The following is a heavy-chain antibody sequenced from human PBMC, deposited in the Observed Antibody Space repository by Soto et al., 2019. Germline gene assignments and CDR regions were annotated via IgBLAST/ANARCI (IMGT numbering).Heavy chain of an antibody. Sequence: GESLKISCKGSGYSFTSYWISWVRQMPGKGLEWMGRIDPSDSYTNYSPSFQGHVTISADKSISTAYLHWSSLEASDSAMYYCARQGDMAATPADAFDIWGQGTMVT. J-gene: IGHJ3*02. CDR3: ARQGDMAATPADAFDI. CDR2: IDPSDSYT. CDR1: GYSFTSYW. D-gene: IGHD6-19*01. V-gene: IGHV5-10-1*01.